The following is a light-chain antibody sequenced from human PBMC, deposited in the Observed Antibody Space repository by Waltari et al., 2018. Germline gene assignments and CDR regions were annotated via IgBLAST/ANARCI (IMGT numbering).Light chain of an antibody. CDR1: QSVNNY. CDR3: QQYSSSPLT. V-gene: IGKV3-20*01. J-gene: IGKJ3*01. CDR2: GAS. Sequence: EIVLTQSPGTLSLSPGERATLSCRASQSVNNYLAWFQQKPGQAPRLLIYGASSRATGIPDRISGSGSGTDFTLTISGLEPQDFAVYYCQQYSSSPLTFGPGTKVDIK.